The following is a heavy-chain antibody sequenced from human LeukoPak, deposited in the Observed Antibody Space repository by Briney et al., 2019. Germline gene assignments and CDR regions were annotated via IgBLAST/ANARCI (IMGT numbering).Heavy chain of an antibody. V-gene: IGHV6-1*01. CDR1: GDSVSSNSAA. Sequence: SQTLSLTCAISGDSVSSNSAAWNWIRLSPSRGLEWLGRTYYRSKWGNDYAVSVKSRITISPDTSKNQFSLQLNSVTPEDTAVYYCAREGLPDYYYYPMDVWGQGPTVTVS. CDR2: TYYRSKWGN. CDR3: AREGLPDYYYYPMDV. J-gene: IGHJ6*02.